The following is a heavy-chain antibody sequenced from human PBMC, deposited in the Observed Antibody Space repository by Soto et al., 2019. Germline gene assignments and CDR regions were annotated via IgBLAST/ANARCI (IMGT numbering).Heavy chain of an antibody. Sequence: QVQLQESGPGLVKPSQTLSLTCTVSGGSISSGDYYWSWIRQPPGKGLEWIGYIYHSGNTYYNPSLKSRVTISVDASKNQVSLKLSSVTAADTAVYYCARERPDGARLDPWGQGTLVTVSS. J-gene: IGHJ5*02. V-gene: IGHV4-30-4*01. CDR1: GGSISSGDYY. D-gene: IGHD6-6*01. CDR2: IYHSGNT. CDR3: ARERPDGARLDP.